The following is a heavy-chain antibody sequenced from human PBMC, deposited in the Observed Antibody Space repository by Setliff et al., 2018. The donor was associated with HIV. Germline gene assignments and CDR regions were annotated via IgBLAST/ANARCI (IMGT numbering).Heavy chain of an antibody. Sequence: GGSLRLSCAASGFSFSTYEMIWVRQAPGKGLEWVSYISSSGSTIYYADSVKGRFTISRDNAKNSVYLEMNSLRAEDTAVYYCARVKDYYGSGTFEGCGGDCYSGKGFDYWGQGTLVTVSS. J-gene: IGHJ4*02. CDR1: GFSFSTYE. CDR2: ISSSGSTI. V-gene: IGHV3-48*03. D-gene: IGHD2-21*02. CDR3: ARVKDYYGSGTFEGCGGDCYSGKGFDY.